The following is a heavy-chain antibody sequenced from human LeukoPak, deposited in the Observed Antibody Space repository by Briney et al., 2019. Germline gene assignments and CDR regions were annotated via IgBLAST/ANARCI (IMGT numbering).Heavy chain of an antibody. CDR3: VRDWNGDYFDY. CDR2: IHTSGDT. CDR1: SGSISSYY. J-gene: IGHJ4*02. V-gene: IGHV4-4*07. D-gene: IGHD1-1*01. Sequence: PSETLSLTCTVSSGSISSYYWSWIRQPAGKALEWIGRIHTSGDTNYSPSLKSRVTISRDTSKNQFSLRLTSVAAADTAVYYCVRDWNGDYFDYWGQGTLVSVSS.